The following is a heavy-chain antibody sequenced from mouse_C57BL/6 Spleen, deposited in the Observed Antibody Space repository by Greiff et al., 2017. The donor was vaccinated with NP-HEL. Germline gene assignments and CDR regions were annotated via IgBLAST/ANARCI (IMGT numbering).Heavy chain of an antibody. CDR1: GYTFTSYW. J-gene: IGHJ2*01. CDR3: ARSGIQGCFDY. V-gene: IGHV1-64*01. Sequence: QVQLQQPGAELVKPGASVKLSCKASGYTFTSYWMHWVKQRPGQGLEWIGMIHPNSGSTNYNEKFKSKATLTVDKSYSTAYMQLSSLTSEDSAVYYCARSGIQGCFDYWGQGTTLTVSS. D-gene: IGHD3-1*01. CDR2: IHPNSGST.